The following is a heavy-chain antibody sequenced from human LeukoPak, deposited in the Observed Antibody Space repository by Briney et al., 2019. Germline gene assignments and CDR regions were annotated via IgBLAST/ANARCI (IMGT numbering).Heavy chain of an antibody. J-gene: IGHJ4*02. Sequence: GGSLRLSCAASGFTFSHYGMHWVRQAPGKGLEWVAVTSYDGSNKYYADSVKGRFTISRDNSKNTLYLQMNSLRAEDTAVYYCAKELVLDYYDSSGYYDYWGQGTLVTVSS. D-gene: IGHD3-22*01. CDR1: GFTFSHYG. V-gene: IGHV3-30*18. CDR2: TSYDGSNK. CDR3: AKELVLDYYDSSGYYDY.